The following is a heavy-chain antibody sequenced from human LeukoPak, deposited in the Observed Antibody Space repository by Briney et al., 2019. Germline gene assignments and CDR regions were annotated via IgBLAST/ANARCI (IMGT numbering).Heavy chain of an antibody. Sequence: KSSETLSLTCAVYGGSFSGYYWSWIRQPPGKGLEWIGEINHSGSTNYNPSLKSRVTISVDTSKNQFSLKLSSVTAADTAVYYCARVLIGYCSSTSCPRYAFDIWGQGTMVTVSS. V-gene: IGHV4-34*01. D-gene: IGHD2-2*01. CDR2: INHSGST. J-gene: IGHJ3*02. CDR1: GGSFSGYY. CDR3: ARVLIGYCSSTSCPRYAFDI.